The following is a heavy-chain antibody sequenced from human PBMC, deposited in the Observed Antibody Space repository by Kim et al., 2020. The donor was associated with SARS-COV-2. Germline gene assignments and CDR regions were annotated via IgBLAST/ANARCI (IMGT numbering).Heavy chain of an antibody. CDR2: T. J-gene: IGHJ6*02. V-gene: IGHV3-53*01. D-gene: IGHD3-16*02. CDR3: ARGLAVIGGMDV. Sequence: TYYAASVKGRFTIPRDKSKTTLSLKMNSLRAEDTAVYYCARGLAVIGGMDVWGQGTTVTVSS.